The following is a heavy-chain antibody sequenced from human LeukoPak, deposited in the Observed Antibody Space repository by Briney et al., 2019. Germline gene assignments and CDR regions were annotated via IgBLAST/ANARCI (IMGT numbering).Heavy chain of an antibody. CDR1: GGTFSSYA. V-gene: IGHV1-69*04. CDR2: IIPILGIA. CDR3: ARVQGITGTKGFYYYYGMDV. D-gene: IGHD1-20*01. Sequence: GASVKVSCKASGGTFSSYAISWVRQAPGQGLEWMGRIIPILGIANYAQKFQGRGTITADKSTSTAYMELSSLRSEDTAVYYCARVQGITGTKGFYYYYGMDVWGQGTTVTVSS. J-gene: IGHJ6*02.